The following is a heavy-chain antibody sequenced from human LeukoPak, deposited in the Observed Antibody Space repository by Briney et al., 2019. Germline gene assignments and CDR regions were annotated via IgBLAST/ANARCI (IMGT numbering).Heavy chain of an antibody. CDR2: IYPGDSDT. V-gene: IGHV5-51*01. CDR3: ARHAAELMTTGYYYYGMDV. J-gene: IGHJ6*02. CDR1: GYSFTSYW. D-gene: IGHD4-17*01. Sequence: GESLKISCKGSGYSFTSYWIGWVRQMPGKGLEWMGIIYPGDSDTRYSPSFQGQVTISADKSICTAYLQWSSLKASDTAMYYCARHAAELMTTGYYYYGMDVWGQGTTVTVSS.